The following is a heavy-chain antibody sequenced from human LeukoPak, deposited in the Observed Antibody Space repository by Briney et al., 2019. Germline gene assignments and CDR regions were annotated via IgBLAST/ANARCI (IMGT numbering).Heavy chain of an antibody. Sequence: PSETLSLTCTVPGVAITSYYWGWIRQPPGKGLEWIGSFFYGGTTYYNPSLQSRVTISVDTSKNQFSLNLGSVTAADTAVYYCARFGQTGDTHTWGQGTLVTVSS. CDR1: GVAITSYY. CDR2: FFYGGTT. CDR3: ARFGQTGDTHT. J-gene: IGHJ5*02. D-gene: IGHD2-21*02. V-gene: IGHV4-39*01.